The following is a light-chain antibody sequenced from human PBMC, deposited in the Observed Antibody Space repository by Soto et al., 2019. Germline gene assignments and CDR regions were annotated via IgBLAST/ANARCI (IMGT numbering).Light chain of an antibody. Sequence: QSALTQPASVSGSPGQSITISCTGTSSDIGRYNYVSWYQQHPGRAPKLMIYEVSNRPSGVSDRFSGSKSGNTASLTISGLQAEDEADYYCSSYTTSSTWLFAGGTQLTVL. J-gene: IGLJ3*02. CDR1: SSDIGRYNY. CDR2: EVS. V-gene: IGLV2-14*01. CDR3: SSYTTSSTWL.